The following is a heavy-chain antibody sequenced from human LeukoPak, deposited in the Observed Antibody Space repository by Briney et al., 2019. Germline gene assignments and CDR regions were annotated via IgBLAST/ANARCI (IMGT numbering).Heavy chain of an antibody. CDR3: AKDVTVYYGSGSRIYYYYMDV. CDR2: IYYSGST. CDR1: GGSISSYY. V-gene: IGHV4-59*01. Sequence: SETLSLTCTVSGGSISSYYWSWIRQPPGKGLEWIGYIYYSGSTYYNPSLKSRVTISVHTSKNQFSLKLSSVTAADTAVYYCAKDVTVYYGSGSRIYYYYMDVWGKGTTVTISS. J-gene: IGHJ6*03. D-gene: IGHD3-10*01.